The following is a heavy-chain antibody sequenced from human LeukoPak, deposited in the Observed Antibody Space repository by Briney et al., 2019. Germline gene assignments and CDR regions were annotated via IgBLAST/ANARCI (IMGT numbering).Heavy chain of an antibody. CDR3: ARGSSGWYALFDY. V-gene: IGHV3-7*04. Sequence: PGGSLRLSCAASGFTFSSYWMNWVRQAPGKGLEWVANIKQDGSEKYYVDSVKGRFTISRDNAKNSPFLQMNSLRAEDTAVYYCARGSSGWYALFDYWGQGTLVTVSS. J-gene: IGHJ4*02. CDR1: GFTFSSYW. D-gene: IGHD6-19*01. CDR2: IKQDGSEK.